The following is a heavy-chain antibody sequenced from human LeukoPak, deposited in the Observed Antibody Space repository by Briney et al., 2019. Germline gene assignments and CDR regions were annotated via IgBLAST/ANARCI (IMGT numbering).Heavy chain of an antibody. Sequence: SETLSLTCTVSGGSISSGGFYWAWIRQPPGKGLEWIGTIYYSGSTYYNPSLKSRVTISIDTSKNQFSLKLSSVTAADTAVYYCARVDTTLAIDYWGQGTLVTVSS. V-gene: IGHV4-39*01. D-gene: IGHD5-18*01. CDR2: IYYSGST. CDR3: ARVDTTLAIDY. J-gene: IGHJ4*02. CDR1: GGSISSGGFY.